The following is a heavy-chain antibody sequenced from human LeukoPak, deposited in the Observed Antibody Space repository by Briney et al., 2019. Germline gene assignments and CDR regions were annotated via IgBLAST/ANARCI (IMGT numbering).Heavy chain of an antibody. J-gene: IGHJ3*02. V-gene: IGHV3-23*01. CDR1: GFTFSSYA. CDR2: IYASGSAT. D-gene: IGHD3-22*01. Sequence: GGSLRLPCEASGFTFSSYAMTWVRQAPGKGLEWVSGIYASGSATHYADTVKGRFTISRDNSKNMLYLQMNSLRAEDTAVYYCAKRPRDSSGYYLGAFDMWGQGTMVTVSS. CDR3: AKRPRDSSGYYLGAFDM.